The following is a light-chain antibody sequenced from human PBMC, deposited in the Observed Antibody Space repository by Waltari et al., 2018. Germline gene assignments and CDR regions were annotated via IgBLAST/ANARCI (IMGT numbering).Light chain of an antibody. CDR3: QQSDSRPLT. J-gene: IGKJ4*01. CDR1: QSISSY. Sequence: DIQMTQSPSSLSASVGDRVTITCRASQSISSYLNWYQQKPGIAPKLLIYAASSLQSGVPSRFSGSGSGTDFTLTISNLQPEDFATCCCQQSDSRPLTFGGVTKVEIK. V-gene: IGKV1-39*01. CDR2: AAS.